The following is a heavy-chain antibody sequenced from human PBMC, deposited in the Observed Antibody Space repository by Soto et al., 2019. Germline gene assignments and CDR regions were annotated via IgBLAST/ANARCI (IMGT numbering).Heavy chain of an antibody. J-gene: IGHJ5*02. CDR3: ARARRRTGTNWFDP. Sequence: ASVKVSCKASGYTFTGYYMHWVRQAPGQGLEWMGWINPNSGGTNYAQKFQGRVTMTRDTSISTAYMELSRLRSDDTAVYYCARARRRTGTNWFDPWGQGTLVTVSS. CDR2: INPNSGGT. D-gene: IGHD1-7*01. V-gene: IGHV1-2*02. CDR1: GYTFTGYY.